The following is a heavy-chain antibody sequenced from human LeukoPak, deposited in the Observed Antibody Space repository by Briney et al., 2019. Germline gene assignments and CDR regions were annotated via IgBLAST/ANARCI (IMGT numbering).Heavy chain of an antibody. CDR1: GGSFSGYY. J-gene: IGHJ5*02. V-gene: IGHV4-34*01. Sequence: SETLSLTCAVYGGSFSGYYWSWIRQPPGKGLEWIGEINHSGSTNYNPSLKSRVTISVDTSKNQFSLKLSSVTAADTAVYYCARGRTPYYDFWSGYRTTLNWFDPWGQGTLVTVSS. D-gene: IGHD3-3*01. CDR2: INHSGST. CDR3: ARGRTPYYDFWSGYRTTLNWFDP.